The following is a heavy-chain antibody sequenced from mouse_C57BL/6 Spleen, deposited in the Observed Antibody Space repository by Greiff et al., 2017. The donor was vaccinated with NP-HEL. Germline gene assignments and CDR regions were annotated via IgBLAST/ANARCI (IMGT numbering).Heavy chain of an antibody. V-gene: IGHV1-53*01. CDR1: GYTFTSYW. J-gene: IGHJ2*01. CDR2: INPSNGGT. CDR3: ARGEWLLPYFDY. Sequence: QVQLKESGTELVKPGASVKLSCKASGYTFTSYWMHWVKQRPGQGLEWIGNINPSNGGTNYNEKFKSKATLTVDKSSSTAYMQLSSLTSEDSAVYYCARGEWLLPYFDYWGQGTTLTVSS. D-gene: IGHD2-3*01.